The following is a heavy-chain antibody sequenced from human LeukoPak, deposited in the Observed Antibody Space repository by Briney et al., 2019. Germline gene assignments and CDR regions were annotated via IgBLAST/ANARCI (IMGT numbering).Heavy chain of an antibody. V-gene: IGHV4-31*11. CDR1: GGSINNGGYS. CDR3: ARTTTVTTVFDY. Sequence: SETLSLTCAVSGGSINNGGYSWSWIRQHPGKGLEWIGYIYYSGSTYYNPSLKSRVTISVDTSKNQFSLKLSSVTAADTAVYYCARTTTVTTVFDYWGQGTLVTVSS. CDR2: IYYSGST. J-gene: IGHJ4*02. D-gene: IGHD4-17*01.